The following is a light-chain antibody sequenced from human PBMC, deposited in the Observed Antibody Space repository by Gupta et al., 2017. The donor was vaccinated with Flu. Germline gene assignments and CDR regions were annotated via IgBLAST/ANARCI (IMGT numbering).Light chain of an antibody. J-gene: IGKJ1*01. CDR2: TAS. CDR1: QSISIY. CDR3: QQTYSNSWT. V-gene: IGKV1-39*01. Sequence: DIQMTQSPPSLSASVGDRVTITCRASQSISIYLNWYQQKPGKAPKLLVYTASSLQSGVPSRFSGSGSGADFILTISSLQPEDYATYYCQQTYSNSWTFGQGTKVEIK.